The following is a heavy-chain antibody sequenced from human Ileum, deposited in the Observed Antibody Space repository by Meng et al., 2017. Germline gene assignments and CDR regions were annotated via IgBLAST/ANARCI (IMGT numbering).Heavy chain of an antibody. Sequence: QPCAEELLQRSWTTRLSCAVSGGSFRGYYWSCSRQPPGKGLEWIGEINHSGTTNYNPSLKSRVTISVDTSKNQFSLKLSSVTAADTAVYYCARGGPWFDPWGQGTLVTVSS. J-gene: IGHJ5*02. CDR3: ARGGPWFDP. V-gene: IGHV4-34*01. CDR2: INHSGTT. CDR1: GGSFRGYY.